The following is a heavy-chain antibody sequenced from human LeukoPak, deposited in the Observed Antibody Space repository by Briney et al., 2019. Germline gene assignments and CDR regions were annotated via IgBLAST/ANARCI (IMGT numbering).Heavy chain of an antibody. J-gene: IGHJ4*02. CDR3: ARYRGGFDY. CDR1: GGSISSGSYY. D-gene: IGHD3-16*01. CDR2: IYTSGST. V-gene: IGHV4-61*02. Sequence: SETLSLTCTVSGGSISSGSYYWSWIRQPAGKGLEWIGRIYTSGSTNYNPPLKSRVTISVDTSKNQFSLKLSSVTAADTAVYYCARYRGGFDYWGQGTLVTVSS.